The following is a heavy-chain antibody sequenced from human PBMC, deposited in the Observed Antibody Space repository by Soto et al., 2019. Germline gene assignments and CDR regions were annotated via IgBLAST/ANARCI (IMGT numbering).Heavy chain of an antibody. CDR3: ARALDSSSYYYGMDV. J-gene: IGHJ6*02. D-gene: IGHD6-6*01. Sequence: ASVKVSCKASGYTFTGYYMHWVRQAPGQGLEWMGWINPNSGGTNYAQKFQGWVTMTRDTSISTAYMELSSLRSEDTAVYYCARALDSSSYYYGMDVWGQGTTVTVSS. CDR2: INPNSGGT. CDR1: GYTFTGYY. V-gene: IGHV1-2*04.